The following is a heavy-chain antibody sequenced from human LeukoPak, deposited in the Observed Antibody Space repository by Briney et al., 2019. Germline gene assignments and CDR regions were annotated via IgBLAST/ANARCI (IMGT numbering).Heavy chain of an antibody. CDR3: RIAVAGGVDY. D-gene: IGHD6-19*01. J-gene: IGHJ4*02. V-gene: IGHV1-18*01. Sequence: ASVKVSCKASGYTFTSYGISWVRQAPGQGLEWMGWINAYNGNTNYAQKLQGRVTMTTDTSTSTAYMELRSLRSDDTAVYYCRIAVAGGVDYWGQGTLVIVSS. CDR2: INAYNGNT. CDR1: GYTFTSYG.